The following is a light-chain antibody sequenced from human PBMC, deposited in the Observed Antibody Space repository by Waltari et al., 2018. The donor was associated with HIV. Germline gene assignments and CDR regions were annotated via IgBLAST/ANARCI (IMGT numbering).Light chain of an antibody. J-gene: IGLJ2*01. Sequence: SYELTQPPSVSVSPGQTARITCSADALPKQYAYWYQQKPGHAPVLVIYDDSKRASGIPERFSGSRSGTTVTLTITGAQAEDEADYYCQSAASSGSYQVVFGAGTQLTVL. CDR2: DDS. V-gene: IGLV3-25*03. CDR3: QSAASSGSYQVV. CDR1: ALPKQY.